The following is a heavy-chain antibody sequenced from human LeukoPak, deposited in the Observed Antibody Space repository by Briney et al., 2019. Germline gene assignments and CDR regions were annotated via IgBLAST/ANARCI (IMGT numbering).Heavy chain of an antibody. J-gene: IGHJ5*02. CDR2: INPSGGST. CDR1: GYTFTSYY. Sequence: ASVKVSFKASGYTFTSYYMHWVRQAPGQGLEWMGLINPSGGSTSYAQKFQGRVTMTRDTSTSTVYMELSSLRSEDTAVYYCARDYYDSSGYLAGSWNWFDPWGQGTLVTVSS. CDR3: ARDYYDSSGYLAGSWNWFDP. V-gene: IGHV1-46*01. D-gene: IGHD3-22*01.